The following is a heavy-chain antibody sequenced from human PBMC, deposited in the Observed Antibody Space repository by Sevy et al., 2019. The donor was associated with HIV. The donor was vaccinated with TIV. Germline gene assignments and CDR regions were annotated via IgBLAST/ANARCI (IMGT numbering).Heavy chain of an antibody. CDR2: ISGHGGST. CDR3: AKDSGISAQIVVALRY. CDR1: GVTFSSYA. D-gene: IGHD3-22*01. J-gene: IGHJ4*02. V-gene: IGHV3-23*01. Sequence: ETLSLTCADSGVTFSSYAMSWVRQAPGKGLEWVSTISGHGGSTYYAGAVKGRFTISRDNSKKMGYLQMNSLRAEDTAVYYCAKDSGISAQIVVALRYWGQGTQVTVSS.